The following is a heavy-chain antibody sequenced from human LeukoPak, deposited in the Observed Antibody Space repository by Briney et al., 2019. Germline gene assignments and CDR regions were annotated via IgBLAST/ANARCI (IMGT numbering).Heavy chain of an antibody. CDR2: IYTSGST. V-gene: IGHV4-4*07. Sequence: SSETLSLTCTVSGGSISSYYWSWIRQPAGKGLEWIGRIYTSGSTNYNPSLKSRVTMSVDTSKNQFSLKLSSVTAADTAVYYCARDANSSGWYWDYYYYYYMDVWGKGTTVTVSS. J-gene: IGHJ6*03. CDR3: ARDANSSGWYWDYYYYYYMDV. D-gene: IGHD6-19*01. CDR1: GGSISSYY.